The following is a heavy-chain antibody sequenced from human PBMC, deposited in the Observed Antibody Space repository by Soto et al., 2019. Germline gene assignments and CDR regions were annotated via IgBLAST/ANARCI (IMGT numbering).Heavy chain of an antibody. CDR1: GGTFSSYA. V-gene: IGHV1-69*13. Sequence: GASVKVSCKASGGTFSSYAISWVRQAPGQGLEWMGGIIPIFGTANYAQKFQGRVTITADESTSTAYMELSSLRSEDTAVYYCAREESGMTTVTRFDYWGQGTLVTVSS. J-gene: IGHJ4*02. CDR3: AREESGMTTVTRFDY. D-gene: IGHD4-17*01. CDR2: IIPIFGTA.